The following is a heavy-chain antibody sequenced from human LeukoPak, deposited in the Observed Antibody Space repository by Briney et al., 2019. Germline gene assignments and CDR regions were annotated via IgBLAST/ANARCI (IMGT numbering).Heavy chain of an antibody. D-gene: IGHD3-3*01. CDR2: IYYSGST. V-gene: IGHV4-59*01. J-gene: IGHJ3*02. CDR1: GGSISSYY. Sequence: SETLFLTCTVSGGSISSYYWSWIRQPPGKGLEWIGYIYYSGSTNYNPSLKSRVTISVDTSKNQFSLKLSSVTAADTAVYYCARDVTIFGVADAFDIWGQGTMVTVSS. CDR3: ARDVTIFGVADAFDI.